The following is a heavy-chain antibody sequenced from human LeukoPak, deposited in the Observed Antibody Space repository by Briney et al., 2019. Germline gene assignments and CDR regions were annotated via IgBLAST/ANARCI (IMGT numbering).Heavy chain of an antibody. Sequence: PGRSLRLSCAASGFTFSSYGMHWVRQAPGKGLEGVAVIWYDGSNKYYADSVKGRLTISRDNSKNTLYLQMNSLRAEDTAVYYCARVLRSGDYVWGSYRSEDYYYGMDVWGKGTTVTVSS. CDR2: IWYDGSNK. CDR3: ARVLRSGDYVWGSYRSEDYYYGMDV. D-gene: IGHD3-16*02. CDR1: GFTFSSYG. V-gene: IGHV3-33*01. J-gene: IGHJ6*04.